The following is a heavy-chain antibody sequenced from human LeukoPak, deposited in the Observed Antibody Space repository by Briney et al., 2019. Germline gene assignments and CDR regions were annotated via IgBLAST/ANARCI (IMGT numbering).Heavy chain of an antibody. CDR3: ASVNNYYDSSGSLR. J-gene: IGHJ4*02. V-gene: IGHV4-4*07. D-gene: IGHD3-22*01. Sequence: SETLSLTCTVSGGSISSYYWSWIRQPAGKGLEWIGRIYTSGSTNYNPSLKSRVTISVDTSKNQFSLKLSSVTAADTAVYYCASVNNYYDSSGSLRWGQGTLVTVSS. CDR1: GGSISSYY. CDR2: IYTSGST.